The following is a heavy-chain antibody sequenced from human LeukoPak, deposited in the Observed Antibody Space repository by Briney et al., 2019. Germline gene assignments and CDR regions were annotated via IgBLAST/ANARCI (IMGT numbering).Heavy chain of an antibody. CDR1: GYTFTSYD. CDR2: MNPNSGST. J-gene: IGHJ6*03. Sequence: ASVKVSCKASGYTFTSYDINWVRQATGQGLEWMGWMNPNSGSTGYAQKFQGRVTMTRNTSISTAYMELSSLRSEDTAVYYCARNYDYYYYMDVWGEGTTVTVSS. D-gene: IGHD4-11*01. V-gene: IGHV1-8*01. CDR3: ARNYDYYYYMDV.